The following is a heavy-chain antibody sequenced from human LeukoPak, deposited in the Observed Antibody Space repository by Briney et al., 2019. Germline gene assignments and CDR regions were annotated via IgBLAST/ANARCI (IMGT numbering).Heavy chain of an antibody. CDR1: GYTFTGYY. CDR2: INPNSGGT. V-gene: IGHV1-2*02. J-gene: IGHJ3*02. CDR3: ARKADDSSGVIDI. Sequence: ASVKVSCKASGYTFTGYYMHWVRQAPGQGLEWMGWINPNSGGTNYAQKFQGRVTMTRDTSISTAYMELSRLRSDDTAVYYCARKADDSSGVIDIWGQGTMVTVSS. D-gene: IGHD3-22*01.